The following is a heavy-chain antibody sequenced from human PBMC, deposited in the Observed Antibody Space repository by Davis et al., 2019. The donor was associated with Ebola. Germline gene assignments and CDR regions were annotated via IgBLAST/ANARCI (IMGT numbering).Heavy chain of an antibody. V-gene: IGHV3-74*01. CDR2: NDPHGTVT. Sequence: PGGSLRLSCAASGFTFSNFHIHWVRQTPGKGLVWVARNDPHGTVTNYADSGKGRFTIARDNDKNSLFLQMNSLRAEDTAVYSCATFNWYYMDVWGKGTRVTVSS. CDR3: ATFNWYYMDV. D-gene: IGHD5-24*01. CDR1: GFTFSNFH. J-gene: IGHJ6*03.